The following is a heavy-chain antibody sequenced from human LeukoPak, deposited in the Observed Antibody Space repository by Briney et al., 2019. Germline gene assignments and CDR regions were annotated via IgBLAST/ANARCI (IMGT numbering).Heavy chain of an antibody. CDR1: GFTFSSYG. J-gene: IGHJ4*02. D-gene: IGHD6-19*01. CDR2: IRYDGSNK. CDR3: AKDHRYSSGWHDY. Sequence: GGSLRLSCAASGFTFSSYGMHWVRQAPGKGLEWVAFIRYDGSNKYYADSVKGRFTISRDNSKNTLYLQMNSLRAEDTAVYYCAKDHRYSSGWHDYGGQGTLVTVSS. V-gene: IGHV3-30*02.